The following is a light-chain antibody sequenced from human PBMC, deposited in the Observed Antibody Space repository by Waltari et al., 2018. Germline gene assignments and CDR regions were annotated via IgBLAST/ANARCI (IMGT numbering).Light chain of an antibody. CDR3: QQFHSYPRT. V-gene: IGKV4-1*01. J-gene: IGKJ1*01. Sequence: DIVMTQSPDSLAMSLGERANINCKSSQSLLYSSHGQNYLAWFQQKPGQPPKLLIYWASIRESGVPDRFSGSGSETDFTLTISSLQAEDVAIYYCQQFHSYPRTFGQGTKVEIK. CDR1: QSLLYSSHGQNY. CDR2: WAS.